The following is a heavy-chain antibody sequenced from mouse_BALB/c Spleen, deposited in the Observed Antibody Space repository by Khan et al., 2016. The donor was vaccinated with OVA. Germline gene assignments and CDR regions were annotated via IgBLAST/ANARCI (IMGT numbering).Heavy chain of an antibody. CDR3: TRPAYDGYYDN. CDR2: ISTYSGNT. Sequence: QVQLQQPGPELVRPGVSVKISCKGSGYTFTDYAMHWVRQSHAKSLEWIGLISTYSGNTNYKQKFKGKATMTVDKYSSTAYMALARLTSEDSAIYFCTRPAYDGYYDNWGQGTTLTVSS. V-gene: IGHV1S137*01. J-gene: IGHJ2*01. D-gene: IGHD2-3*01. CDR1: GYTFTDYA.